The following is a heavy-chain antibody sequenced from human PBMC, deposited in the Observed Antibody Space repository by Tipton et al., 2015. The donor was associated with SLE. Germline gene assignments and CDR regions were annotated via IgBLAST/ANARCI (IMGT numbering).Heavy chain of an antibody. V-gene: IGHV4-59*11. CDR2: IYYSGST. CDR1: GGSISSHY. J-gene: IGHJ4*02. Sequence: TLSLTCTVSGGSISSHYWSWIRQPPGKGLEWIGYIYYSGSTNYNPSLKSRVTISVDTSKNQSSLKLSSVTAADTAVYYCARDEDWGQGTLVTVSS. CDR3: ARDED.